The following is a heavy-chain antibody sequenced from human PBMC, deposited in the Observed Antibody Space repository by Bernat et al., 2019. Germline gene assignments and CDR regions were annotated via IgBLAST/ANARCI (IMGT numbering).Heavy chain of an antibody. CDR2: ISGSGGST. D-gene: IGHD3-10*01. CDR3: AKMYGSGSYLGMGTDY. V-gene: IGHV3-23*01. CDR1: GFTFSSYA. Sequence: EVQLLESGGGLVQPGGSLRLSCAASGFTFSSYAMSWVRQAPGKGLEWVSAISGSGGSTYYADSVKGRFTISRDNSKNTLYLQMNSLRAEDTAVYYCAKMYGSGSYLGMGTDYWGQGTLVTVSS. J-gene: IGHJ4*02.